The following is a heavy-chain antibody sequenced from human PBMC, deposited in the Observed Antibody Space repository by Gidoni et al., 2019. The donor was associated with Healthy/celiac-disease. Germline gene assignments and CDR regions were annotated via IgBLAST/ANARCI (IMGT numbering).Heavy chain of an antibody. CDR3: ASGPPSNWNSELDY. V-gene: IGHV1-69*01. J-gene: IGHJ4*02. Sequence: QVQRVQSGAEVKKPGSSVKVPCKAAGGTFSSYAISWGRQAPGQGLEWMGGVIPIFGTANYAQKSQGRVTITADESTSTAYMELSSLRSEDTAVYYCASGPPSNWNSELDYWGQGTLVTVSS. CDR1: GGTFSSYA. CDR2: VIPIFGTA. D-gene: IGHD1-1*01.